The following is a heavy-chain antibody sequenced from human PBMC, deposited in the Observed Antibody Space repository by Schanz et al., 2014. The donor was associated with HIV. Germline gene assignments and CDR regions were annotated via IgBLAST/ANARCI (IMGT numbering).Heavy chain of an antibody. CDR3: AKDGNWYDSRYRGKGNYYYYYGMDV. CDR2: MSYDGINK. Sequence: VQLVESGGGLVQPGGSLRLSCAASGFTFDSYGIHWVRQAPGKGLEWVAVMSYDGINKHYADSVKGRFTISRDNSKNTLYLQIKSLRPEDTAVYYCAKDGNWYDSRYRGKGNYYYYYGMDVWGQGTTVTVSS. CDR1: GFTFDSYG. D-gene: IGHD3-22*01. J-gene: IGHJ6*02. V-gene: IGHV3-30*18.